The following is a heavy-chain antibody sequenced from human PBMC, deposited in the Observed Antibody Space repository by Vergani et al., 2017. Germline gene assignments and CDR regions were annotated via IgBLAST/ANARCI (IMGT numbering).Heavy chain of an antibody. Sequence: EVQLVESGGGLVQPGGSLRLSCAASGFTFSRYSMNWVRQAPGKGLEWVSSISSSSSYIYYAVSVKGRFTISRDNAKNSLYLQMNSLRAEDTAVYYCARDLVGPLITMVRGVTAQDYWGQGTLVTVSS. J-gene: IGHJ4*02. CDR2: ISSSSSYI. CDR3: ARDLVGPLITMVRGVTAQDY. V-gene: IGHV3-21*01. D-gene: IGHD3-10*01. CDR1: GFTFSRYS.